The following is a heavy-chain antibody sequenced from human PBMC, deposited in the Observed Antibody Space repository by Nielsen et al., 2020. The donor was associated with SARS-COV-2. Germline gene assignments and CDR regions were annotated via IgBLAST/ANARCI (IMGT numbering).Heavy chain of an antibody. CDR3: ARGRITMVRGVIIAEGFDY. CDR1: GGSISSGGYS. D-gene: IGHD3-10*01. CDR2: IYHSGST. Sequence: SETLSLTCAVSGGSISSGGYSWSWIRQPPGKGLEWIGYIYHSGSTYYNPSLKSRVTTSVDRSKNQFSLKLSSVTAADTAVYYCARGRITMVRGVIIAEGFDYWGQGTLVTVSS. V-gene: IGHV4-30-2*01. J-gene: IGHJ4*02.